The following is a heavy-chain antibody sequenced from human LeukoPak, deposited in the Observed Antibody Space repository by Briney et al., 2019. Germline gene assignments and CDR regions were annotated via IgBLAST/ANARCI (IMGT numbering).Heavy chain of an antibody. Sequence: PSETLSLTCTVSGGSISSSSYYWGWIRQPPGKGLEWIGSVYYSGSTYYNPSLKSRVAISVDTSKNQFSLKLSSVTAADTAVYYCASTSDYYYGKFDYWGQGTLVTVSS. CDR3: ASTSDYYYGKFDY. CDR1: GGSISSSSYY. CDR2: VYYSGST. J-gene: IGHJ4*02. V-gene: IGHV4-39*01. D-gene: IGHD3-22*01.